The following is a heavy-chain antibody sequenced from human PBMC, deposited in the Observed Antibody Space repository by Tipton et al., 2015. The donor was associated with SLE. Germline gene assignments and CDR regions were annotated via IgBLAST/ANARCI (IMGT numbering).Heavy chain of an antibody. J-gene: IGHJ5*02. D-gene: IGHD3-22*01. CDR3: ATAGDSSYYDSRDRGWFDP. CDR1: GGSFSGYY. Sequence: TLSLTCAVYGGSFSGYYWTWIRQPPGKGLEWIGEINHSGSTNYNPSLKSRVSISVDTSKNQFSLKLSSVTAADTAVYYCATAGDSSYYDSRDRGWFDPWGQGTLVTVSS. CDR2: INHSGST. V-gene: IGHV4-34*01.